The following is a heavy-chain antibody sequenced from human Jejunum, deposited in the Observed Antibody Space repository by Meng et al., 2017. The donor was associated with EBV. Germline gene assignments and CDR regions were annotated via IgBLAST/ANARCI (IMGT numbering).Heavy chain of an antibody. J-gene: IGHJ4*02. CDR3: ASRPGFNIGPFDY. CDR1: GYTFTNAP. D-gene: IGHD3/OR15-3a*01. V-gene: IGHV1-3*01. Sequence: QVRFWQAGAGLKKPGASVNLACKASGYTFTNAPIQWVRQAPGQRPEWMGCINPGNGETEFSQKFQGRVTITRDTSATTAYMELTSLRSEDTAVYYCASRPGFNIGPFDYWGQGTLVTVSS. CDR2: INPGNGET.